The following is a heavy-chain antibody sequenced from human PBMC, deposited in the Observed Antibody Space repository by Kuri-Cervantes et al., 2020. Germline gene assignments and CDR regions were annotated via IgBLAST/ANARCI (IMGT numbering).Heavy chain of an antibody. CDR1: GGSISSGGYS. CDR3: ARNYYYDSSGYYYEVWWFDP. J-gene: IGHJ5*02. V-gene: IGHV4-61*08. D-gene: IGHD3-22*01. Sequence: ESLKISCAVSGGSISSGGYSWSWIRQPPGKGLEWIGYIYYSGSTNYNPSLKSRVTISVDTSKNQFSLKLSSVTAADTAVYYCARNYYYDSSGYYYEVWWFDPWGQGTLVTVSS. CDR2: IYYSGST.